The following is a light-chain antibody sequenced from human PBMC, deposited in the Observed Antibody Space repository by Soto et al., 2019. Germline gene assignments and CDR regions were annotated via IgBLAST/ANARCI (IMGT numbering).Light chain of an antibody. CDR1: SSDIGVYNY. CDR2: EVS. J-gene: IGLJ1*01. Sequence: QSLLTQSPSASGSPGQSVTISCTGTSSDIGVYNYVSWYQQHPGKAPKLMIYEVSKRPSGVPDRFSGSKSGNTASLTVSGLQAEDEADYYCSSYAGSNNLYVFGTGTKVTV. CDR3: SSYAGSNNLYV. V-gene: IGLV2-8*01.